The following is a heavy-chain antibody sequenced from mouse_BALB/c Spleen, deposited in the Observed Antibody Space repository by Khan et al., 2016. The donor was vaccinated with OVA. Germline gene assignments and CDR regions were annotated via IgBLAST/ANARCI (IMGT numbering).Heavy chain of an antibody. D-gene: IGHD1-2*01. Sequence: EVQLQESGPGLVKPSQSLSLTCTVTGYSITSGYVWNWIRQFPGNKLEWMGYISYSGVTSYNPSLKSRISITRDTSKNKSFLQLNSLTTEDTAPYSGARANYYGYSFDDWGQGTTLTVSS. CDR3: ARANYYGYSFDD. CDR2: ISYSGVT. V-gene: IGHV3-2*02. J-gene: IGHJ2*01. CDR1: GYSITSGYV.